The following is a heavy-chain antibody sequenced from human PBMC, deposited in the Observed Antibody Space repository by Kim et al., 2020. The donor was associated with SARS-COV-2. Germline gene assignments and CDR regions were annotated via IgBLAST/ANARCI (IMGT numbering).Heavy chain of an antibody. CDR1: GFTFSSYA. J-gene: IGHJ4*01. D-gene: IGHD3-22*01. CDR2: ISYDGSNK. V-gene: IGHV3-30-3*01. CDR3: ARAENYDSSGYYYFVY. Sequence: GGSLRLSCAASGFTFSSYAMHWVRQAPGKGLEWVAVISYDGSNKYYADSVKGRFTISRDNSKNTLYLQMNSLRAEDTAVYYCARAENYDSSGYYYFVYWG.